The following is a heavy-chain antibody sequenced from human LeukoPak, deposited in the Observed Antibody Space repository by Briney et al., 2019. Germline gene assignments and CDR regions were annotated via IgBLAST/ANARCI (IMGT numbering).Heavy chain of an antibody. CDR3: ARRYDSSGYAFDY. CDR1: GYSFTSYW. CDR2: IYPGDSDT. J-gene: IGHJ4*02. Sequence: GESLKISCKGSGYSFTSYWIGWVRQMPGKGLEWMGIIYPGDSDTRYSPSFQGQVTISADKSISTAYLQWSSLKASDTAMHYCARRYDSSGYAFDYWGQGTLVTVSS. V-gene: IGHV5-51*01. D-gene: IGHD3-22*01.